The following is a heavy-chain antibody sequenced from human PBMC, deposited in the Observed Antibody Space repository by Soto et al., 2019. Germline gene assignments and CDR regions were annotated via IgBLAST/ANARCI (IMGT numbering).Heavy chain of an antibody. J-gene: IGHJ4*02. Sequence: ASVKVSCKASGYTFTSYGIIWVRQAPGQGLEWMGWISAYNGNTNYAQKLQGRVTMTTDTSTSTAYMELRSLRSDDTAVYYCASTTGTTSTLDYWGQGTLVTVSS. CDR1: GYTFTSYG. V-gene: IGHV1-18*01. CDR2: ISAYNGNT. D-gene: IGHD1-1*01. CDR3: ASTTGTTSTLDY.